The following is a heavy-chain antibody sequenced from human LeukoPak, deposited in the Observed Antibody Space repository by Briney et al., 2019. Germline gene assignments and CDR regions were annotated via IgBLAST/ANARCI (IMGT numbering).Heavy chain of an antibody. CDR2: IYSGGST. D-gene: IGHD3-9*01. J-gene: IGHJ4*02. Sequence: GGSLRLSCTASGFTVSSNYMSWVRQAPGKGLEWVSVIYSGGSTYYAASVKGRFTISRDNSKNTLYLQMNSLRAEDTAVYYCATAYYDILTGYYGAPFDYWGQGTLVTVSS. V-gene: IGHV3-53*01. CDR1: GFTVSSNY. CDR3: ATAYYDILTGYYGAPFDY.